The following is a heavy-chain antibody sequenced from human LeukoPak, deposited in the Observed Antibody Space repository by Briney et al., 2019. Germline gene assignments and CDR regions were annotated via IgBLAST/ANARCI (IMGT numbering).Heavy chain of an antibody. CDR2: INSDGSST. Sequence: GGSLRLSCAASGFPFSSYWMHWVRQAPGKGLVWVSRINSDGSSTSYADSVKGRFTIARDNAKNTLYLQMNSLRAEDTAVYYCATDLHYYDSSGSRYYMDVWGKGTTVTVSS. CDR3: ATDLHYYDSSGSRYYMDV. V-gene: IGHV3-74*01. CDR1: GFPFSSYW. D-gene: IGHD3-22*01. J-gene: IGHJ6*03.